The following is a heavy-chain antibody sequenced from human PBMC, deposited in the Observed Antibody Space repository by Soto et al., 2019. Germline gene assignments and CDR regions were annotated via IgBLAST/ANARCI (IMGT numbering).Heavy chain of an antibody. D-gene: IGHD4-17*01. CDR2: ISYDGHNK. Sequence: QVQLVESGGGVVQPGGSVRLSCTASGFTFTTFGIHWVRQAPGKGLEWVALISYDGHNKYYSDSVKGRFTISRDNYKNTLSLQMNSLRAEDTAVYYCAKDLQAYGDYNYYYYGMDVWGQWTTVSVSS. V-gene: IGHV3-30*18. CDR1: GFTFTTFG. J-gene: IGHJ6*02. CDR3: AKDLQAYGDYNYYYYGMDV.